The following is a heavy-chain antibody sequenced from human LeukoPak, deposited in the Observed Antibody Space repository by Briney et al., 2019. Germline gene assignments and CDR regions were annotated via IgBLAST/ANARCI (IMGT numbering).Heavy chain of an antibody. CDR3: AREGPEYYYDSSSLWDY. Sequence: PSETLSLTCTVSGGSISSYYWSWIRQPPGKGLEWIGEINHSGSTNYNPSLTSRVTISVDTSKNQFSLKLSSVTAADTAVYYCAREGPEYYYDSSSLWDYWGQGTLVTVSS. D-gene: IGHD3-22*01. CDR1: GGSISSYY. J-gene: IGHJ4*02. V-gene: IGHV4-34*01. CDR2: INHSGST.